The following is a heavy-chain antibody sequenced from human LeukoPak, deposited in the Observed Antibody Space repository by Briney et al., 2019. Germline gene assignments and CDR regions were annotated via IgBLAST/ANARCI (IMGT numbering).Heavy chain of an antibody. J-gene: IGHJ6*02. Sequence: SETLSLTCTVSGGSISNYYWSWIRQPPGKGLEWIGYIYYTGNTNYNPSLKSRVTISGDRSKDQFSLKLTSVTAADTAAYYCARGGSSSDSYYHGLDVWGQGTTVTVSS. CDR1: GGSISNYY. CDR2: IYYTGNT. V-gene: IGHV4-59*01. CDR3: ARGGSSSDSYYHGLDV. D-gene: IGHD6-6*01.